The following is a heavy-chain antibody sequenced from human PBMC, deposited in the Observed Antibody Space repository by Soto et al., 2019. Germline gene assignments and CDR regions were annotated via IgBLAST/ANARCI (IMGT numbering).Heavy chain of an antibody. D-gene: IGHD2-8*01. CDR3: AADATAWQQMVPSDF. CDR1: GFTFTSSA. CDR2: IAVGSGYT. V-gene: IGHV1-58*01. Sequence: SVKVSCKASGFTFTSSAFQWVRQARGQRLEWIGWIAVGSGYTNYAQRFQDRVTLTRGMSTATTYMELSRLTSEDTAIYYCAADATAWQQMVPSDFWGQGPLVTVSS. J-gene: IGHJ4*02.